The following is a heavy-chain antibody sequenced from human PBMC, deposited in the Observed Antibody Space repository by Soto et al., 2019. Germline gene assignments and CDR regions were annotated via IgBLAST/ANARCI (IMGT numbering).Heavy chain of an antibody. J-gene: IGHJ5*02. CDR1: GGSISSGGYY. CDR3: ARDQRSWYNWFDP. V-gene: IGHV4-31*03. Sequence: QVQLQESGPGLVKPSQTLSLTCTVSGGSISSGGYYWSWIRQHPGKGLEWIGYIYYSGSTYYNPSLKSRVTISVDTSKNQCSLNLSSVTAADTAVYYCARDQRSWYNWFDPWGQGTLVTVSS. D-gene: IGHD6-13*01. CDR2: IYYSGST.